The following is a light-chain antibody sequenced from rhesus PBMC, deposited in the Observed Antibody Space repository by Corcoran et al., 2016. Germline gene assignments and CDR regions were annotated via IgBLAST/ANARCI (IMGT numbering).Light chain of an antibody. Sequence: DIQMTQSPSSLSASVGDRVTITCRASQTISSYLAWYQQKPGKVPKLLIYAASTLQSGVPSRFSGSGSGTDFTLTISSLQPEDFDTYYCQQHNSHPWTFGQGTKVEIK. CDR3: QQHNSHPWT. CDR1: QTISSY. V-gene: IGKV1-44*03. J-gene: IGKJ1*01. CDR2: AAS.